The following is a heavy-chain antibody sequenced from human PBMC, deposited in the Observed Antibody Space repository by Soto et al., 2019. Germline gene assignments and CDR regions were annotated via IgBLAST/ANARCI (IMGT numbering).Heavy chain of an antibody. Sequence: RASVKVSCKASGYTFTSYAMHWVRQAPGQRLEWMGWINAGNGNTKYSQKFQGRVTITRDTSASTAYMELSSLRSEDTAVYYCARAVWEPAPFDYWGQGTLVTVSS. V-gene: IGHV1-3*01. D-gene: IGHD1-26*01. CDR1: GYTFTSYA. J-gene: IGHJ4*02. CDR3: ARAVWEPAPFDY. CDR2: INAGNGNT.